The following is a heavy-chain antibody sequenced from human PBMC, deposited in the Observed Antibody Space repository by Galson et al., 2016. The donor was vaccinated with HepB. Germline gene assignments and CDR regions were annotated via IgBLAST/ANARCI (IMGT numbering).Heavy chain of an antibody. CDR1: GFSFSSHA. D-gene: IGHD3-3*01. J-gene: IGHJ5*02. V-gene: IGHV3-23*01. CDR2: ITSNARGT. CDR3: ASHSRSSPITIFAVVISPFDP. Sequence: SLRLSCAATGFSFSSHAMSWVHQAPGRGQEWISAITSNARGTYYADCVKGRITISRDNSRNTLYLQMNRLRAEDTAVYYCASHSRSSPITIFAVVISPFDPWGQGTLVTVSS.